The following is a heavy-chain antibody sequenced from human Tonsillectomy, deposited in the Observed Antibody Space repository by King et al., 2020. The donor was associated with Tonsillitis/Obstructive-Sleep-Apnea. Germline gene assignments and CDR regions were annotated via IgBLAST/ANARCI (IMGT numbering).Heavy chain of an antibody. D-gene: IGHD1-7*01. CDR3: ARVRRITGTTSLWFDP. CDR1: GYTFTSYA. CDR2: INAGNGNT. V-gene: IGHV1-3*01. J-gene: IGHJ5*02. Sequence: QLVQSGAEVKKPGASVKVSCKASGYTFTSYAMHWVRQAPGQRLEWMGWINAGNGNTKYSQKFQGRVTITRDTSASTAYMELSSLRSEDTAVYYCARVRRITGTTSLWFDPWGQGTLVTVSS.